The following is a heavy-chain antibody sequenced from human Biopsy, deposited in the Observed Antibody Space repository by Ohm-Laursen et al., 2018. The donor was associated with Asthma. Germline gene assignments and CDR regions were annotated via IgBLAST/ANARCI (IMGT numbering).Heavy chain of an antibody. CDR3: ARAQDYYDSRGYYRSFDY. V-gene: IGHV4-31*02. CDR2: IYYSGST. J-gene: IGHJ4*02. D-gene: IGHD3-22*01. Sequence: SQTLSLTCTVSYGSITSGGYYWTWIRQHPGKGLEWIGFIYYSGSTYYNPSLKSRVSISMDTSKNQFSLKLSSVTAADMAVYYCARAQDYYDSRGYYRSFDYWGQGTLVTVSS. CDR1: YGSITSGGYY.